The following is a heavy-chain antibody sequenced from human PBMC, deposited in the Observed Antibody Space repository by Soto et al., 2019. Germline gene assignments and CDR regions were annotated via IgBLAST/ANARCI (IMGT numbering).Heavy chain of an antibody. V-gene: IGHV1-8*01. CDR2: MNPDSANT. D-gene: IGHD2-2*01. CDR1: GYTFSNYD. Sequence: QVQLVQSGAEVKQPGASVKVSCRTSGYTFSNYDISWVRQATGQGLEGMGWMNPDSANTGYAQKFQGRVTMTRDTSINTAYMELNSLPSEDTAIYYCARAILDQLHSDYWGQGILVFVS. CDR3: ARAILDQLHSDY. J-gene: IGHJ4*02.